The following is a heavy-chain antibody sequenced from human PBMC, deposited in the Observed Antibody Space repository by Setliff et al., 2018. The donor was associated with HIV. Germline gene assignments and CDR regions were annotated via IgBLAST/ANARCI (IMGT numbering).Heavy chain of an antibody. J-gene: IGHJ6*03. V-gene: IGHV4-39*07. D-gene: IGHD6-6*01. CDR3: ASEAWSSYRSSSGYYYYYMDV. CDR1: GASITTDTYY. CDR2: IYHRGST. Sequence: SETLSLTCTVSGASITTDTYYWAWTRQPPGKGLEWIGSIYHRGSTHHNPSLKSRVTFSVDTSKNQFSLKLSSVTAADTAVYYCASEAWSSYRSSSGYYYYYMDVWGKGTTVTVSS.